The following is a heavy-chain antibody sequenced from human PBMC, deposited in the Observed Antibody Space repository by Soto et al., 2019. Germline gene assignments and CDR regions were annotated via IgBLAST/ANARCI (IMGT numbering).Heavy chain of an antibody. CDR1: GFNFRSYG. CDR3: ATDEGAEDDILTGYPLFDY. Sequence: QVQLVESGGGVVQPGRSLRLSCAASGFNFRSYGMHWVRQAPGKGLEWVAVISYDGSAKWYVDSVKGRFTISRDTSKNILYLQMNSLRAEDTAVYYCATDEGAEDDILTGYPLFDYRGQGILVTVSS. V-gene: IGHV3-30*03. J-gene: IGHJ4*02. CDR2: ISYDGSAK. D-gene: IGHD3-9*01.